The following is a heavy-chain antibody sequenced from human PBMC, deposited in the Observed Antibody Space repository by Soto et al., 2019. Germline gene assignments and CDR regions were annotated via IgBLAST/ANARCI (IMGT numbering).Heavy chain of an antibody. V-gene: IGHV1-18*01. J-gene: IGHJ5*02. CDR3: ARVQITPSGSRRFDP. Sequence: QVQLVQSAAEVKRPGDSVKVSCRASGDTFSTYSFTWVRQAPGQGPEWMGWVSAYNGATYLAQKFQHRLTVTTETSTGTAYMELRSLRSDDTAVYYCARVQITPSGSRRFDPWGQGTRVTVSS. CDR1: GDTFSTYS. CDR2: VSAYNGAT. D-gene: IGHD5-12*01.